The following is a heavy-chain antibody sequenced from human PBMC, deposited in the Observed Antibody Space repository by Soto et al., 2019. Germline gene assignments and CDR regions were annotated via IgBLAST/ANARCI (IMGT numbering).Heavy chain of an antibody. CDR3: ARKSPLLWFGELLSDAFDI. V-gene: IGHV1-69*02. D-gene: IGHD3-10*01. Sequence: QVQLVQSGAEVKKPGSSVKVSCKASGGTFSSYTISWVRQAPGQGLEWMGRIIPILGIANYAQKFQGRVTITADKSTSTAYMELRSLRSEDTAVYYCARKSPLLWFGELLSDAFDIWGQGTMVTVSS. J-gene: IGHJ3*02. CDR1: GGTFSSYT. CDR2: IIPILGIA.